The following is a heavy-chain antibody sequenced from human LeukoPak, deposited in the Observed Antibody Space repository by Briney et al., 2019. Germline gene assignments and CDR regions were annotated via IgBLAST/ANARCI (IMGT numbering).Heavy chain of an antibody. CDR3: ARGMDDYGDYEGHSRYYYYMDV. V-gene: IGHV4-34*01. D-gene: IGHD4-17*01. CDR2: INHSGST. CDR1: GGSFSGYY. Sequence: PSETLSLTCAVYGGSFSGYYWSWIRQPPGKGLEWIGEINHSGSTNYNPSLKSRVTISVDTSKNQFSLKLSSVTAAATAVYYCARGMDDYGDYEGHSRYYYYMDVWGEGTTVTVSS. J-gene: IGHJ6*03.